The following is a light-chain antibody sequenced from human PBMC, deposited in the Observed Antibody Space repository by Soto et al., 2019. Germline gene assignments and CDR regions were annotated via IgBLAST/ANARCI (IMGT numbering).Light chain of an antibody. CDR1: QSLTSTY. CDR2: GAS. CDR3: QHYDSSPPSYT. J-gene: IGKJ2*01. V-gene: IGKV3-20*01. Sequence: EIVLTQSPGTLSLSPGERATLSCRASQSLTSTYLAWYQQKPGQAPRRLIYGASSRATGVPDRFSGSGSGTDFTLTISTLEPEAFAVYYCQHYDSSPPSYTFGQGTKLEIK.